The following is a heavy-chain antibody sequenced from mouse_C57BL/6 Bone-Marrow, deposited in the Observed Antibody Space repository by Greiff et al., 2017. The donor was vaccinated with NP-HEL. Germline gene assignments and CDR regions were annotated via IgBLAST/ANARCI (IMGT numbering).Heavy chain of an antibody. D-gene: IGHD1-1*01. Sequence: EVKLVESGGGLVQPGGSMKLSCVASGFTFSNYWMNWVRQSPEKGLEWVAQIRLKSDNYATHYAESVKGRFTISRDDSKSSVYLQMNNLRAEDTGIYYCTWMLITTVVPLDYWGQGTTLTVSS. V-gene: IGHV6-3*01. J-gene: IGHJ2*01. CDR3: TWMLITTVVPLDY. CDR2: IRLKSDNYAT. CDR1: GFTFSNYW.